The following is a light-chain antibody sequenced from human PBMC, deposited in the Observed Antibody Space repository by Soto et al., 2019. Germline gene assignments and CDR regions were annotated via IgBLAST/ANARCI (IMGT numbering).Light chain of an antibody. Sequence: QSALTQPPSPSGSPGQSVTISGTETTNDVGGYNYVSWYQQYPGRAPKLMIYEGTKRPSGVPDRFSGSKSGNTASLTVSGLQAEDEADYYCSSYAASNNFYFVFGGGTKLTVL. CDR3: SSYAASNNFYFV. V-gene: IGLV2-8*01. CDR2: EGT. CDR1: TNDVGGYNY. J-gene: IGLJ3*02.